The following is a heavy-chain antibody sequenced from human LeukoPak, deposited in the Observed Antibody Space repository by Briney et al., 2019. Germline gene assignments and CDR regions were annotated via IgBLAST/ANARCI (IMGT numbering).Heavy chain of an antibody. Sequence: KPSETLSLTCTVSGGSVSSGSYYWSWIRQPPGKGLEWIGYIYYSGSTNYNPSLKSRVTISVDTSKNQFSLKLSSVTAADTAVYYCARVKGKALFSGRLAVADCYYGMDVWGQGTTVTVSS. D-gene: IGHD6-19*01. CDR1: GGSVSSGSYY. J-gene: IGHJ6*02. V-gene: IGHV4-61*01. CDR3: ARVKGKALFSGRLAVADCYYGMDV. CDR2: IYYSGST.